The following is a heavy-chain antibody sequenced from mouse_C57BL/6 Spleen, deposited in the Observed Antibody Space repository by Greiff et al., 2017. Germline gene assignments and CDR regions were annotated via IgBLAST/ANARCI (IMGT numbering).Heavy chain of an antibody. CDR1: GYAFSSYW. D-gene: IGHD1-1*01. V-gene: IGHV1-80*01. CDR3: AREEYYGSSYPLLAY. Sequence: QVQLQQSGAELVKPGASVKISCKASGYAFSSYWMNWVKQRPGTGLEWIGQIYPGDGDTNYNGKFKGKATLTADKSSSTAYMQLSSLSSEDAAVYCGAREEYYGSSYPLLAYWGQGTLVTVSA. CDR2: IYPGDGDT. J-gene: IGHJ3*01.